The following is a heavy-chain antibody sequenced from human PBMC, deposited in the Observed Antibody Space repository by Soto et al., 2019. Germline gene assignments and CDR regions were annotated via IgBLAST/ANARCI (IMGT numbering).Heavy chain of an antibody. CDR1: GGSISNSSYY. D-gene: IGHD2-15*01. Sequence: PSETLSLTCTVCGGSISNSSYYWGWIRQPPGKGPEWIVSINYSGSTYSNPSLKSRITISVDTSKNQFSLKLSSVTAADTAVYYCAQPRGGKHRVSYLGYWGHGS. CDR3: AQPRGGKHRVSYLGY. V-gene: IGHV4-39*01. CDR2: INYSGST. J-gene: IGHJ4*01.